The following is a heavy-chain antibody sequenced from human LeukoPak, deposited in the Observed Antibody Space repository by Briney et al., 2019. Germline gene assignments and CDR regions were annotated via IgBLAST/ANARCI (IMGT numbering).Heavy chain of an antibody. CDR3: ARRRNSSGWWGWFDP. D-gene: IGHD6-19*01. V-gene: IGHV4-4*02. Sequence: PSETLSLTCAVSGGSISSSNWWGWVRQPPGKGLEWSGKIYNSESTNYNPSLKSRVTMSVDKSKKQFSLKLSSVTAADTAVYDCARRRNSSGWWGWFDPWGEGTLVTVS. CDR1: GGSISSSNW. CDR2: IYNSEST. J-gene: IGHJ5*02.